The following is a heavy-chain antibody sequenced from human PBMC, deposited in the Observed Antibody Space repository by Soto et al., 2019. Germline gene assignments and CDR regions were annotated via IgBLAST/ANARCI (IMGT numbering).Heavy chain of an antibody. V-gene: IGHV3-74*01. CDR3: VRVAYGDLGG. CDR1: VFTFSSYW. D-gene: IGHD4-17*01. J-gene: IGHJ4*02. Sequence: EVQLVESGGGLVQPGGSLRLSCADSVFTFSSYWMHWVRQAPGKGLVWVSRIKSDGSDTSYADSVKGRFTISRDNAKNTLYLQMSSLRAEDTAVYYCVRVAYGDLGGWGQGTLVTVSS. CDR2: IKSDGSDT.